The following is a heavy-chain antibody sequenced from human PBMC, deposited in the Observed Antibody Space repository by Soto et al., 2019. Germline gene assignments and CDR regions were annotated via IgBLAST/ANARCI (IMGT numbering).Heavy chain of an antibody. CDR2: ISGSGGST. J-gene: IGHJ4*02. CDR1: GFTFSSYA. CDR3: AKTQFFGVVIPFDY. V-gene: IGHV3-23*01. Sequence: PGRSLRLSCAASGFTFSSYAMSWVRQAPGKGLEWVSAISGSGGSTYYADSVKGRFTISRDNSKNTLYLQMNSLRAEDTAVYYCAKTQFFGVVIPFDYWGQGTLVTVSS. D-gene: IGHD3-3*01.